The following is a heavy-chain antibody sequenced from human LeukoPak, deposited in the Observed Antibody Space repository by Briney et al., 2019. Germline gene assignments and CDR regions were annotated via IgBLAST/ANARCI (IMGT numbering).Heavy chain of an antibody. CDR2: IYHNGST. D-gene: IGHD3-22*01. Sequence: GWIGFIYHNGSTFYNPSLKSRVTISVDTSKNQFSLKLSSVTAADTAVYYCARDYYDSSGYLDWFDPWGQGTLVTVSS. J-gene: IGHJ5*02. V-gene: IGHV4-30-2*04. CDR3: ARDYYDSSGYLDWFDP.